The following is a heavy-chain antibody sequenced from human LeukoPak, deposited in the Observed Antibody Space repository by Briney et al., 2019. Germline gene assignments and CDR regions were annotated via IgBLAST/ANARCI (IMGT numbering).Heavy chain of an antibody. Sequence: ASVKVSCKASGYTFTSYDINWVRQATGQGLEWMGWMNPNSGNTGYAQKFQGRVTMTRNTSISTAYMELSSLRSEDTAVYYCARDGLGLVLAPYNWFDPWGQGTLVTVSS. CDR1: GYTFTSYD. D-gene: IGHD3-3*02. J-gene: IGHJ5*02. CDR3: ARDGLGLVLAPYNWFDP. CDR2: MNPNSGNT. V-gene: IGHV1-8*01.